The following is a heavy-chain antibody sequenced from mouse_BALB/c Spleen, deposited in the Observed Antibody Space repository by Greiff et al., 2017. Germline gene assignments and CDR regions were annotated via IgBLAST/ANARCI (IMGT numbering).Heavy chain of an antibody. V-gene: IGHV5-17*02. CDR1: GFTFSSFG. Sequence: EVNVVESGGGLVQPGGSRKLSCAASGFTFSSFGMHWVRQAPEKGLEWVAYISSGSSTIYYADTVKGRFTISRDNPKNTLFLQMTSLRSEDTAMYYCARSLRRDYFDYWGQGTTLTVSS. J-gene: IGHJ2*01. CDR2: ISSGSSTI. CDR3: ARSLRRDYFDY. D-gene: IGHD6-5*01.